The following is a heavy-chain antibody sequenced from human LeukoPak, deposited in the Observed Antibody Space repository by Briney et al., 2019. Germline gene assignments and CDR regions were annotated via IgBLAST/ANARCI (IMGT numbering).Heavy chain of an antibody. D-gene: IGHD1-26*01. J-gene: IGHJ4*02. CDR2: ISGGGIGT. Sequence: GGSLRLSCAASGFTFSSYAMSWVRQAPGKGLEWVAYISGGGIGTYYADSVKGRFTISRDNAKNTLFLQMNSLRADDTAVYYCASALGGQGGHWGQGTLVTVSS. CDR3: ASALGGQGGH. CDR1: GFTFSSYA. V-gene: IGHV3-23*01.